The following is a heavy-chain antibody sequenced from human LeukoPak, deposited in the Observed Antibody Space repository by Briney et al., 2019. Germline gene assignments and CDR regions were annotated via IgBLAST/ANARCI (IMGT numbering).Heavy chain of an antibody. CDR3: ARAYDILTGYYSASDY. V-gene: IGHV1-8*02. CDR2: MNPNSGNT. D-gene: IGHD3-9*01. Sequence: GASVKVSCKASGYAFTGYYMHWVRQATGQGLEWMGWMNPNSGNTGYAQKFQGRVTMTRNTSISTAYMELSSLRSEDTAVYYCARAYDILTGYYSASDYWGQGTLVTVSS. J-gene: IGHJ4*02. CDR1: GYAFTGYY.